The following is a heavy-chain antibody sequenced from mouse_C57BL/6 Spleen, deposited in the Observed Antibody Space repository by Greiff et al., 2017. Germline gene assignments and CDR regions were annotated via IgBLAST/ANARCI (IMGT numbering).Heavy chain of an antibody. CDR1: GYTFTSYG. Sequence: VQRVESGAELARPGASVKLSCKASGYTFTSYGISWVKQRTGQGLEWIGEIYPRSGNTYYNEKFKGKATLTADKSSSTAYMELRSLTSEDSAVYFCARCPLYYYGSSQRDYWGQGTTLTVSS. D-gene: IGHD1-1*01. V-gene: IGHV1-81*01. J-gene: IGHJ2*01. CDR2: IYPRSGNT. CDR3: ARCPLYYYGSSQRDY.